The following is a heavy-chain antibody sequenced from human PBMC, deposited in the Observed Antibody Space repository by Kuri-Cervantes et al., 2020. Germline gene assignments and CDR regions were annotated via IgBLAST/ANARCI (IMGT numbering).Heavy chain of an antibody. Sequence: ETLSLTCAASGFTFSSYAMHWVRQAPGKGLEWVSSISSSSSYIYYADSVKGRFTISRDNAKNSLYLQMNSLRAEDTAVYYCASGRVATMDFDYWGQGTLVTVSS. J-gene: IGHJ4*02. CDR3: ASGRVATMDFDY. CDR2: ISSSSSYI. V-gene: IGHV3-21*01. CDR1: GFTFSSYA. D-gene: IGHD5-12*01.